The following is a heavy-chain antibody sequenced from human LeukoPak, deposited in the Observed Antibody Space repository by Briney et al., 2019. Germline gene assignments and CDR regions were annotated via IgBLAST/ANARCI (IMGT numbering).Heavy chain of an antibody. Sequence: SVKVSCKASGGTFSSYAISWGRQAPGQGLEWMGRIIPIFGTANYAQKFQGRVTITTDESTSTAYMELSSLRSEDTAVYYCARTDYGGNQGDFDYWGQGTLVTVSS. CDR3: ARTDYGGNQGDFDY. CDR1: GGTFSSYA. J-gene: IGHJ4*02. V-gene: IGHV1-69*05. D-gene: IGHD4-23*01. CDR2: IIPIFGTA.